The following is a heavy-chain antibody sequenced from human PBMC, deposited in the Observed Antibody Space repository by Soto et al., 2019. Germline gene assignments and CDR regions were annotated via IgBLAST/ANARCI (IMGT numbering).Heavy chain of an antibody. V-gene: IGHV3-11*01. J-gene: IGHJ4*02. CDR1: GFNFGDYY. Sequence: GGSLRLSCAVSGFNFGDYYMTWIRQAPGQGLEAIAYISGSGSSIYYAESVKGRFTVSRDNAKNSLVLQMNSLRSEDTAVYYCARRGTRSQNRIDDWGQGNPVTVSS. CDR3: ARRGTRSQNRIDD. CDR2: ISGSGSSI.